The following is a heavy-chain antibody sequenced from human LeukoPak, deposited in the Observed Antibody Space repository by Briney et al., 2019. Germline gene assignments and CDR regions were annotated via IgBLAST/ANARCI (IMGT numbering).Heavy chain of an antibody. J-gene: IGHJ2*01. Sequence: PSETLCLTCTVSGGSISSGGYYWSWIRQPPGKGLEWIGYIYHSGSTYYNPSLKSRVTISVDRSKNQFSLKLSSVTAADTAVYYCARGIAVAGTRVSIWYFDLWGRGTLVTVSS. CDR3: ARGIAVAGTRVSIWYFDL. CDR2: IYHSGST. D-gene: IGHD6-19*01. CDR1: GGSISSGGYY. V-gene: IGHV4-30-2*01.